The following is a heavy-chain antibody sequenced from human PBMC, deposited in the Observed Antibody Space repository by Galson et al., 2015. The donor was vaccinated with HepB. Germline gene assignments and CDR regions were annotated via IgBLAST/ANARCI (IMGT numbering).Heavy chain of an antibody. CDR2: IVVGSGNT. Sequence: SVKVSCKASGFTFTSYAMQWVRQARGQRLEWIGWIVVGSGNTNYAQKFQERVTITRDMSTSTAYMELSSLRSEDTAVYYCSARTSDYCDYLREVDYWGQGTLVTVSS. V-gene: IGHV1-58*02. CDR3: SARTSDYCDYLREVDY. D-gene: IGHD4-17*01. CDR1: GFTFTSYA. J-gene: IGHJ4*02.